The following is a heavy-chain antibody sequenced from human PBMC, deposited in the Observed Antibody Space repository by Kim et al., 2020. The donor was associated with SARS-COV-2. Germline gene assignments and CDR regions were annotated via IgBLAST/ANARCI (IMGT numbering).Heavy chain of an antibody. J-gene: IGHJ5*02. V-gene: IGHV4-59*01. CDR2: IYYSGST. Sequence: SETLSLTCTVSGGSISSYYWSWIRQPPGKGLEWIGYIYYSGSTNYNPSLKSRVTISVDTSKNQFSLKLSSVTAADTAVYYCARWFGRKYYDILTGYYNIVNWFDPWGQGTLVTVSS. D-gene: IGHD3-9*01. CDR1: GGSISSYY. CDR3: ARWFGRKYYDILTGYYNIVNWFDP.